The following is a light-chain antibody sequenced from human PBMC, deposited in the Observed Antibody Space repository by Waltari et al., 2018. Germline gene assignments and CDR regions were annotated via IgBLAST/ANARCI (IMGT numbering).Light chain of an antibody. J-gene: IGLJ2*01. CDR3: CSYAGSGTLDVV. Sequence: QSALTQPASVSGSPGQSITISCTGTSSDFGSYNLVSWYQQHPGKAPKVMIYEVTKRPSGVSDRFSGSRSGNTASLTISGLQPEDEADYYCCSYAGSGTLDVVFGRGTKLTVL. V-gene: IGLV2-23*02. CDR1: SSDFGSYNL. CDR2: EVT.